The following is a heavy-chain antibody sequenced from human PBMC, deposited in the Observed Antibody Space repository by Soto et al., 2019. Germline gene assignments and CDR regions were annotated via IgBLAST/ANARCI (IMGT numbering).Heavy chain of an antibody. Sequence: GASVKVSCKVPENTLTELTIDWLRQAPGKGLEWMGRSAPEEGEPIYPQKFQGRVSMTEDPSTDTAYMELTSLRSEDTAVYFCAADRKIVGTIGVLDLWGQGSLVTVSA. CDR2: SAPEEGEP. V-gene: IGHV1-24*01. CDR1: ENTLTELT. J-gene: IGHJ4*02. D-gene: IGHD1-26*01. CDR3: AADRKIVGTIGVLDL.